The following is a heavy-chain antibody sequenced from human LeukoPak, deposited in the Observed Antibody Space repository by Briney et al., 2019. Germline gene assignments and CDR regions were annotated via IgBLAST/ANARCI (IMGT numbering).Heavy chain of an antibody. CDR3: ARVAPSIAAAGSDY. V-gene: IGHV3-33*01. CDR2: IWYDGSNK. CDR1: GVTFSSYG. Sequence: GGSLRLSCAASGVTFSSYGMHWVRQAPGKGLEWVAVIWYDGSNKYYADSVKGRFTISRDNSKNTLYLQMNSLRAEDTAVYYCARVAPSIAAAGSDYWGQGTLVTVSS. J-gene: IGHJ4*02. D-gene: IGHD6-13*01.